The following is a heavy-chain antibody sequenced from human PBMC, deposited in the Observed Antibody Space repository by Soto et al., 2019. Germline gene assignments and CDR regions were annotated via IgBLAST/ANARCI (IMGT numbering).Heavy chain of an antibody. J-gene: IGHJ4*02. CDR3: AIGAHGSIAARPVDY. D-gene: IGHD6-6*01. Sequence: SETLSLTCTVSGGSISSGGYYWSWIRQHPGKGLEWIGYIYYSGSTYYNPSLKSRVTISVDTSKNQFSLKLSPATAADTAVYYCAIGAHGSIAARPVDYWGQGTLVTVSS. CDR1: GGSISSGGYY. CDR2: IYYSGST. V-gene: IGHV4-31*03.